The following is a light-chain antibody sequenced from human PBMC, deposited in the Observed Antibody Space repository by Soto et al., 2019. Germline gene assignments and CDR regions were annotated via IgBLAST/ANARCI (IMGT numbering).Light chain of an antibody. Sequence: VMTQSPLSLPVTPGEPASISCRSSQSLLESNGYNYLDWYLQKPGQSPQLLIYLGSTRASGVPDRFGGSGSGTDFTLTISRVEAEDVGLYCCMQALYTPWTFGQGTKVEIK. CDR3: MQALYTPWT. CDR2: LGS. CDR1: QSLLESNGYNY. V-gene: IGKV2-28*01. J-gene: IGKJ1*01.